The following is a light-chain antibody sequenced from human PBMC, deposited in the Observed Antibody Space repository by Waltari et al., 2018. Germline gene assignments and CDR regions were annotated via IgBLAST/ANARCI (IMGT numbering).Light chain of an antibody. CDR2: AAS. J-gene: IGKJ1*01. CDR1: QGISSY. V-gene: IGKV1D-8*01. CDR3: QQYYSFPQT. Sequence: VIWMTQSPSLLSASTGATVPISCRVSQGISSYLAWYQQKPGKAPELLIYAASTLQSGVPSRFSGSGSGTDFTLTISCLQSEDFATYYCQQYYSFPQTFGQGTKVEIK.